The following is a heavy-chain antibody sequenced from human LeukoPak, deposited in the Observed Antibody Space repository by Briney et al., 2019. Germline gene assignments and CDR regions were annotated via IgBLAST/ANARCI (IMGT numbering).Heavy chain of an antibody. V-gene: IGHV4-39*02. Sequence: SETLSLTCTVSGGSINSSSYYWDWIRQPPGKGLEWIGNIYYSGSTYYNPSLKSRVTISVDTSKNQFSLNLSSVTAADTAVYNCARDFYYYGMDVWGQGTTVTVSS. CDR3: ARDFYYYGMDV. CDR1: GGSINSSSYY. CDR2: IYYSGST. J-gene: IGHJ6*02.